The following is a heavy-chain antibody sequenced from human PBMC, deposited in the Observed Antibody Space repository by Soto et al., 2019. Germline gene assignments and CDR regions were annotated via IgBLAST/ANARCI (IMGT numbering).Heavy chain of an antibody. Sequence: PGESLKISCNASEFNFGGSWIGWVRQMPGKGLEWMGIIYPGDSDTRYSPSFQGQVTISADKSISTAYLQWRSLKPSDTAKYYCATGGFIGPPAHYSVQGTRATISS. CDR2: IYPGDSDT. CDR1: EFNFGGSW. D-gene: IGHD6-25*01. J-gene: IGHJ4*02. CDR3: ATGGFIGPPAHY. V-gene: IGHV5-51*01.